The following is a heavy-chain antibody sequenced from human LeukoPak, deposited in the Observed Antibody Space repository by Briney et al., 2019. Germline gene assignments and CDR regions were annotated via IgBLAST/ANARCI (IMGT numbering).Heavy chain of an antibody. V-gene: IGHV3-23*01. CDR2: ISGSGVNT. Sequence: GGSLRLSCAASGFTFSSCAMSWVRQAPGKGLEWVSAISGSGVNTDYADPVKGRFTISRDNSKNTLYLQMNSLRAEDTAVYYCAKNAYCTNGGCSMYYFDYWGQGTLVTVSS. J-gene: IGHJ4*02. CDR1: GFTFSSCA. D-gene: IGHD2-8*01. CDR3: AKNAYCTNGGCSMYYFDY.